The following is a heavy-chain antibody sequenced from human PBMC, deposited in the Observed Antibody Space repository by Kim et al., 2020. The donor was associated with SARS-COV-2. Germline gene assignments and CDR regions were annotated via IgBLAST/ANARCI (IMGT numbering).Heavy chain of an antibody. Sequence: GGSLRLSCAASGFTFSSYSMNWVRQAPGKGLEWVSSISSSSSYIYYADSVKGRFTISRDNAKNSLYLQMNSLRAEDTAVYYCARDLRSGIVTIDYWGQGTLVTVSS. V-gene: IGHV3-21*01. D-gene: IGHD2-15*01. J-gene: IGHJ4*02. CDR1: GFTFSSYS. CDR2: ISSSSSYI. CDR3: ARDLRSGIVTIDY.